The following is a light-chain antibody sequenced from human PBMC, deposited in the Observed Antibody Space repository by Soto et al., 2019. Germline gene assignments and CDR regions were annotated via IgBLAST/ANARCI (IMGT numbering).Light chain of an antibody. CDR3: QQRFNWPRYT. J-gene: IGKJ2*01. Sequence: EIALTQSPATLSLSPGERATLSCRASQSVSSYLAWYQQKPGQAPRLVIHDASNRANGIPARFSGSGSGTDFTLPISNLEPEDFAVYYCQQRFNWPRYTFGQGTKLEIK. V-gene: IGKV3-11*01. CDR1: QSVSSY. CDR2: DAS.